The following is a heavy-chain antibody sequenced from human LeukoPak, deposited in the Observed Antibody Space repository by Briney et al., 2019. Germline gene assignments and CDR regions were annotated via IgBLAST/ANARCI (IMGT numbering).Heavy chain of an antibody. D-gene: IGHD6-19*01. J-gene: IGHJ4*02. V-gene: IGHV4-61*02. CDR3: ASDHSGWLGLGY. CDR2: IYAGGRS. CDR1: NVSISSGSHY. Sequence: PSQTLSLTCTVSNVSISSGSHYWNWIRQPAGKGLEWIGRIYAGGRSNYNPSLRSRVTISVDTSKNQFSLRLSSVTATDTGVYYCASDHSGWLGLGYWGQGTLVSVSS.